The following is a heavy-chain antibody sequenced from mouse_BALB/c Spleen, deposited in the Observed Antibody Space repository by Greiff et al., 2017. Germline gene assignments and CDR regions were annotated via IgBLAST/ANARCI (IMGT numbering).Heavy chain of an antibody. Sequence: VQLQQSGAELVKPGASVKLSCTASGFNIKDTYMHWVKQRPEQGLEWIGRIDPANGTTKYDPKFQGKATITADTSSNTAYLQLSSLTSEDTAVYNCARSPIITTVVATDAMDYWGQGTSVTVSS. CDR3: ARSPIITTVVATDAMDY. CDR2: IDPANGTT. D-gene: IGHD1-1*01. J-gene: IGHJ4*01. CDR1: GFNIKDTY. V-gene: IGHV14-3*02.